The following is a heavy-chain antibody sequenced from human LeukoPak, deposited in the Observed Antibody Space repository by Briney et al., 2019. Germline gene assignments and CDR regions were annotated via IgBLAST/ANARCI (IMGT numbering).Heavy chain of an antibody. CDR1: GYTFTGYY. V-gene: IGHV1-2*02. CDR2: INSNSGDT. CDR3: ARDPTRGDLSVY. D-gene: IGHD7-27*01. Sequence: GASVKVSCKASGYTFTGYYMHWVRQVPGQGPEWMGWINSNSGDTNYAQKFQGRVTMTRDTSISTAYMELSRLRSDDTAVYYCARDPTRGDLSVYWGQGTLVTVSS. J-gene: IGHJ4*02.